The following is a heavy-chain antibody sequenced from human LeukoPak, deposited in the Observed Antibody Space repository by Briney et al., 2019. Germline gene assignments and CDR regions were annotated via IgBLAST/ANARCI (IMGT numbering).Heavy chain of an antibody. CDR1: GDSVSSNSAA. Sequence: SQTLSFTCAISGDSVSSNSAAWNWLRQSPSRGLEWLGRTYYRSKWFNDHAVSVQSRITINPDTSKNQFSLQLNSVTPEDTAVYYCAREAAGFNYWGQGTLVTVSS. D-gene: IGHD6-13*01. J-gene: IGHJ4*02. CDR2: TYYRSKWFN. CDR3: AREAAGFNY. V-gene: IGHV6-1*01.